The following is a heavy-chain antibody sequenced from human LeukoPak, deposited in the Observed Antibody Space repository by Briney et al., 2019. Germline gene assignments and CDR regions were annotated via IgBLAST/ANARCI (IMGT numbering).Heavy chain of an antibody. CDR1: GGTFSSYA. V-gene: IGHV1-69*01. D-gene: IGHD5-18*01. J-gene: IGHJ4*02. CDR2: IIPIFGTA. Sequence: SVKVSCKASGGTFSSYAISWVRQAPGQGLEWMGGIIPIFGTANYAQKFQGRVTITADESTSTAYMELSSLRSEDTAVYYCARHTAMAPGPFDYWGQGTLVTVSS. CDR3: ARHTAMAPGPFDY.